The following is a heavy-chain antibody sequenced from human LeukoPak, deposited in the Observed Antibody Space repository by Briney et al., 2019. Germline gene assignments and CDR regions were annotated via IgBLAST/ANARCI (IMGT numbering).Heavy chain of an antibody. D-gene: IGHD6-13*01. CDR3: ARRTGAASYYYYMDV. J-gene: IGHJ6*03. V-gene: IGHV5-51*01. CDR1: GYSFSTYW. CDR2: IYPGDSDT. Sequence: GESLKISCKASGYSFSTYWVAWVRQMPGKGLEWMGIIYPGDSDTRYSPSFQGQVTISADKSISTAYLQWSSLKASDTAMYYCARRTGAASYYYYMDVWGKGTMVTVSS.